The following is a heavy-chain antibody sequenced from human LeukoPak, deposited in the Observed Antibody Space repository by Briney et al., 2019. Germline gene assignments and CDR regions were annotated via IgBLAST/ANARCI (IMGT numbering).Heavy chain of an antibody. V-gene: IGHV4-59*12. D-gene: IGHD3-10*02. CDR1: GGSISSYY. Sequence: SETLSLTCTVSGGSISSYYWSWIRQPPGKGLEWIGYIYYSGSTNYNPSLKSRVTISVDTSKNQFSLKLSSVAAADTAVYYCAREVFGDFDWFDPWGQGTLVTVSS. J-gene: IGHJ5*02. CDR3: AREVFGDFDWFDP. CDR2: IYYSGST.